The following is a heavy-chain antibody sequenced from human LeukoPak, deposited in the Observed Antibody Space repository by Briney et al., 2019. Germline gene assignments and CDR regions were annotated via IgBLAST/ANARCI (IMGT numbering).Heavy chain of an antibody. CDR2: MNPNSGNT. CDR3: ARALRVGATRAFDI. J-gene: IGHJ3*02. CDR1: GYTFTSYD. Sequence: GASVRVSCKASGYTFTSYDINWVRQAPGQGLEWMGWMNPNSGNTGYAQKFQGRVTITRNTSISTAYMELSSLRSEDTAVYYCARALRVGATRAFDIWGQGTMVTVSS. D-gene: IGHD1-26*01. V-gene: IGHV1-8*03.